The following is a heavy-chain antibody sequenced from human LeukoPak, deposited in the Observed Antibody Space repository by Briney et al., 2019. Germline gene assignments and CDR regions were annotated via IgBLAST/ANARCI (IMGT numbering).Heavy chain of an antibody. V-gene: IGHV4-59*01. J-gene: IGHJ4*02. Sequence: SETLSLTCTVSGGSITSYYWSWLRQPPGKGLEWIGYIYYSGSTNYNPSLKRRVTISVDTSKNQFSLKLSSVTAADTAVYYCARRAYSSGYYYFDYWGQGALVTVSS. CDR3: ARRAYSSGYYYFDY. D-gene: IGHD3-22*01. CDR1: GGSITSYY. CDR2: IYYSGST.